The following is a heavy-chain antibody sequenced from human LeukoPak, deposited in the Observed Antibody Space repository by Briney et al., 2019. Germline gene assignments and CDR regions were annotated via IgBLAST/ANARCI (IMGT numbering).Heavy chain of an antibody. CDR1: GFSLSTSGVG. D-gene: IGHD4-17*01. Sequence: SGPTPVNPTQTLTLTCTFSGFSLSTSGVGVGWIRQPPGKALEWLALIYWDDDKRYSPSLKSRLTITKDTSKNQVVLTMTNMDPVDTATYYCAHRQNDYAGDWFDPWGQGTLVTVSS. CDR2: IYWDDDK. V-gene: IGHV2-5*02. CDR3: AHRQNDYAGDWFDP. J-gene: IGHJ5*02.